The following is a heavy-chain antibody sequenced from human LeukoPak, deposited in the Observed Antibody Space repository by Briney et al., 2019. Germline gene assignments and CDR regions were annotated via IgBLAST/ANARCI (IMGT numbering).Heavy chain of an antibody. CDR1: GGSISSGSYY. V-gene: IGHV4-61*02. CDR2: IYTSGST. Sequence: SQTLSLTCTVSGGSISSGSYYWSWIRQPAGKGLEWIGRIYTSGSTNYNPSLKSRVTMSVDTSKNQFSLKLSSVTAADTAVYYCARDWVFWSGSNWFDPWGQGTLVTVSS. D-gene: IGHD3-3*01. CDR3: ARDWVFWSGSNWFDP. J-gene: IGHJ5*02.